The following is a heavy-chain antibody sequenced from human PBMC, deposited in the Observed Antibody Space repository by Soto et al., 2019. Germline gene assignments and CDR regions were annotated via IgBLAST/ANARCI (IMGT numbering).Heavy chain of an antibody. CDR3: ARPKVTGRWNYGMDV. CDR2: IYYSGRT. V-gene: IGHV4-30-4*01. D-gene: IGHD2-15*01. CDR1: GGSISSGDYY. J-gene: IGHJ6*02. Sequence: SETLSLTCAVSGGSISSGDYYWSWIRQPPGKGLEWIGYIYYSGRTYYNPSLKSRVTISLDTSKNQFSLKLSSVTAADTAMYYCARPKVTGRWNYGMDVWGQGTTVTVSS.